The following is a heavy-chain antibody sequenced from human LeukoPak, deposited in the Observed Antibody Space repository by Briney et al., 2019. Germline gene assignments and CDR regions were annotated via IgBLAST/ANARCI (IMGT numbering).Heavy chain of an antibody. V-gene: IGHV3-48*04. Sequence: GGSLRLSCAASGFTFSTYSMNWVRQAPGKGLEWVSAISGSGSTIYYADSVKGRFTISRDNAKNSLYLQMNSLRAEDTAVYYCARDPIYSDASGYYFDYWGQGTLVTVSS. J-gene: IGHJ4*02. CDR1: GFTFSTYS. CDR3: ARDPIYSDASGYYFDY. CDR2: ISGSGSTI. D-gene: IGHD3-22*01.